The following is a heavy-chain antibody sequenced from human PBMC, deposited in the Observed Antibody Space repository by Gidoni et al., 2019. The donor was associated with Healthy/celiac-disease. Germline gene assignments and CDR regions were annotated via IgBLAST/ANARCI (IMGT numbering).Heavy chain of an antibody. CDR2: INPSGGST. V-gene: IGHV1-46*01. CDR1: GYTFTSYY. D-gene: IGHD3-10*01. CDR3: ARAGDYYGSGYDAFDI. J-gene: IGHJ3*02. Sequence: QVQLVQSGAEVKKPGASVKVSCKASGYTFTSYYMHWVRQAPGQGLEWMGIINPSGGSTSYAQKFQGRVTMTRDTSTSTVYMELSSLRSEDTAVYYCARAGDYYGSGYDAFDIWGQGTMVTVSS.